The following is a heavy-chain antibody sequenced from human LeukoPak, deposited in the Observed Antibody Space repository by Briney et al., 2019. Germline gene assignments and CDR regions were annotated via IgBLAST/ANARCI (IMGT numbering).Heavy chain of an antibody. V-gene: IGHV4-59*01. D-gene: IGHD3-10*01. CDR1: GGSISSYY. CDR2: IYYSGST. J-gene: IGHJ3*02. CDR3: ARYPFTGSNDAFDI. Sequence: SETLSLTCTVSGGSISSYYWSWIRQPPGKGLEWIGYIYYSGSTNYNPSLKSRVTISVDTSKNQFSLKLSSVTAADTAVYYCARYPFTGSNDAFDIWGQGTMVTVSS.